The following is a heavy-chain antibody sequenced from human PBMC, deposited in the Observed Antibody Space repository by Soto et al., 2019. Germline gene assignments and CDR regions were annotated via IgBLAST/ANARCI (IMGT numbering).Heavy chain of an antibody. CDR2: IYHSGST. J-gene: IGHJ5*02. V-gene: IGHV4-30-2*01. D-gene: IGHD3-16*01. CDR1: GGTIGDYS. Sequence: SETLSLTCSVSGGTIGDYSWNWIRQPPGKGLEWIGYIYHSGSTYYNPSLKSRVTISVDRSKNQFSLKLSSVTAADTAVYYCARVSRLHLGNWLDPWXQGTLVTVSS. CDR3: ARVSRLHLGNWLDP.